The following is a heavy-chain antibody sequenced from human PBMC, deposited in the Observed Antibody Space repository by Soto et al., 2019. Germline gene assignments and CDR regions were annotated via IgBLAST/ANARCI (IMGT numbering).Heavy chain of an antibody. Sequence: EVQLVESGGDLVQPGGSLRISCVASGFTFSSSWMSWVRQSPGKGLEWVANIKQDGSEKYYVDSVKGRFTISRDNAKNSLYLQMNSLRAEDTAVYHCARDRSSADWGQGTLVTVSS. V-gene: IGHV3-7*05. D-gene: IGHD6-13*01. CDR1: GFTFSSSW. CDR3: ARDRSSAD. J-gene: IGHJ4*02. CDR2: IKQDGSEK.